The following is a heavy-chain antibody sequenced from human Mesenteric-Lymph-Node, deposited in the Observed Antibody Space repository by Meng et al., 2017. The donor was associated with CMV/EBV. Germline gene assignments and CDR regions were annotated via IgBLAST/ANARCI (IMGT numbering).Heavy chain of an antibody. Sequence: SETLSLTCTVSGGSVSSGASYWSWIRQSPGKGLEWIGYLYYGASSNYNPSLERRVTISVDTSKNQFSLKLSSVTAADTALYYCARSRDGYSFDYWGQGALVTVSS. CDR3: ARSRDGYSFDY. J-gene: IGHJ4*02. CDR1: GGSVSSGASY. CDR2: LYYGASS. V-gene: IGHV4-61*08. D-gene: IGHD5-24*01.